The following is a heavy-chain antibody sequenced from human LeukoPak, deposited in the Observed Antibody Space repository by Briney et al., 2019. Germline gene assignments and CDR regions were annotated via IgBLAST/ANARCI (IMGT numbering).Heavy chain of an antibody. V-gene: IGHV1-2*02. J-gene: IGHJ4*02. CDR3: AREGGDDSLTGYQDY. CDR2: INPNNGDT. D-gene: IGHD3-9*01. Sequence: ASVKVSCKASGYTFTGYYMHWVRQAPGQGLEWMGWINPNNGDTNYVQKFQGRVTMTRDTSISTAYMELTRLRSDDTAVYYCAREGGDDSLTGYQDYWGQGTLVTVSS. CDR1: GYTFTGYY.